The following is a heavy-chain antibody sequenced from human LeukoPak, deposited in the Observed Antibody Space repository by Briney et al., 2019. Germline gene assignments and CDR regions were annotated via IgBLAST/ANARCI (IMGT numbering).Heavy chain of an antibody. CDR3: ARSPIHYDFWSGYFS. D-gene: IGHD3-3*01. J-gene: IGHJ4*02. CDR2: IKSKTDGGTI. V-gene: IGHV3-15*01. CDR1: GVTFSNAW. Sequence: PGGSLRLSCAASGVTFSNAWMSWVRQAPGKGLEWVGRIKSKTDGGTIDYAAPVKGRFTISRDDSKNTLYLQMNSLRAEDTAVYYCARSPIHYDFWSGYFSWGQGTLVTVSS.